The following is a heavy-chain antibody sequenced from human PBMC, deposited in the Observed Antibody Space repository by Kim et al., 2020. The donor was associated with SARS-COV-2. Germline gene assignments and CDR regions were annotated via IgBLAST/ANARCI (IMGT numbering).Heavy chain of an antibody. CDR1: GFTFSSYG. J-gene: IGHJ6*02. CDR3: AKDRLEDIVVVVAATRDGMDV. CDR2: ISYDGSNK. V-gene: IGHV3-30*18. D-gene: IGHD2-15*01. Sequence: GGSLRLSCAASGFTFSSYGMHWVRQAPGKGLEWVAVISYDGSNKYYADSVKGRFTISRDNSKNTLYLQMNSLRAEDTAVYYCAKDRLEDIVVVVAATRDGMDVWGQGTTVTVSS.